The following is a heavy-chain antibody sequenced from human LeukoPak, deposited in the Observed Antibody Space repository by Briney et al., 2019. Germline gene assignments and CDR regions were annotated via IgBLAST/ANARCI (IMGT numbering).Heavy chain of an antibody. CDR1: GGSISTYY. CDR3: ARMYSSSSYFDY. Sequence: SETLSLTCTVSGGSISTYYWSWIRQPAGKGLEWIGRINTSGSTNYNPSLKSRVTMSVDTPKDQFSLNLSSVTAADTAVYYCARMYSSSSYFDYWGQGTLVTVSS. D-gene: IGHD6-6*01. J-gene: IGHJ4*02. CDR2: INTSGST. V-gene: IGHV4-4*07.